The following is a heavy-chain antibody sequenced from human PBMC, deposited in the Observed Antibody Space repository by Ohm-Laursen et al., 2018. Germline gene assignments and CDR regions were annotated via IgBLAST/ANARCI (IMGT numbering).Heavy chain of an antibody. CDR3: AREPRGSYGP. V-gene: IGHV3-74*01. CDR1: GFTFSNYA. CDR2: IDSDGSST. J-gene: IGHJ5*02. Sequence: SLRLSCTATGFTFSNYAMTWVRQAPGKGLEWVSRIDSDGSSTSYADSVKGRFTISRDNAKNSLYLQMNSLRAEDTAVYYCAREPRGSYGPWGQGTLVTVSS. D-gene: IGHD1-26*01.